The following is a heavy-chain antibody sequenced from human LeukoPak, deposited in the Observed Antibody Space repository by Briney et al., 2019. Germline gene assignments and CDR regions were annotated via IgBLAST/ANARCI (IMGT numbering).Heavy chain of an antibody. CDR1: GFTFSSYG. CDR3: ASSTTVTTYAN. Sequence: GGSLRLSCAASGFTFSSYGMSWVRQAPGKGLEWVSAISGSGGSTYYADSVKGRFTISRDNSKNTLYMQMNSLRAEDTAVYYCASSTTVTTYANWGQGTLVTVSS. J-gene: IGHJ4*02. CDR2: ISGSGGST. D-gene: IGHD4-17*01. V-gene: IGHV3-23*01.